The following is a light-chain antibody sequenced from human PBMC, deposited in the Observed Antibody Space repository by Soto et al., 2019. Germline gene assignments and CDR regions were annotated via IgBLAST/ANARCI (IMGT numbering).Light chain of an antibody. Sequence: EKVMTQSPAPLSVSPGERATLSCRASQSVSSDLAWYQQKPGQTPRLLIYGASTRATGIPARFSGSGSGTEFTLIITTLQSEDFAVYYCQQYNNWPWTFGQGTKVDIK. CDR2: GAS. CDR3: QQYNNWPWT. J-gene: IGKJ1*01. V-gene: IGKV3-15*01. CDR1: QSVSSD.